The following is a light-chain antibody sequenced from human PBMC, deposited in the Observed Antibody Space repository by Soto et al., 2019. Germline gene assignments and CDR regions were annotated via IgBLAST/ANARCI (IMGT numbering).Light chain of an antibody. J-gene: IGLJ3*02. CDR3: QTWDTGIWV. V-gene: IGLV4-69*01. CDR1: SGHSSYA. Sequence: QAVLTQSPSASASLGASVKLTCTLSSGHSSYAIAWHQQQPEKGPRYLMKVNSDGSHNKGDGIPDRFSGSSSGAERYLTISSLQSEDAADYYCQTWDTGIWVFGAGTKLTVL. CDR2: VNSDGSH.